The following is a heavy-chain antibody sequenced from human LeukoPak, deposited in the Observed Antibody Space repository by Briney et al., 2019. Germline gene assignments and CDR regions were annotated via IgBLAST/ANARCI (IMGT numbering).Heavy chain of an antibody. V-gene: IGHV3-33*01. CDR2: IWYDGSNK. J-gene: IGHJ2*01. CDR3: ARDSDHLAFDL. CDR1: GFTFSSYG. D-gene: IGHD1-14*01. Sequence: GGSLRLSCEASGFTFSSYGMRWVRQAPGKGLEWVAVIWYDGSNKYYADSVKGRFTISRDNSKNTLYLQMNSLRAEDTAVYYCARDSDHLAFDLWGRGTLVTVSS.